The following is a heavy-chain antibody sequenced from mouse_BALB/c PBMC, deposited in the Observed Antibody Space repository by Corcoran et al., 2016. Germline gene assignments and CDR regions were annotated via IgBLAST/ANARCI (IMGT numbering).Heavy chain of an antibody. Sequence: EVQLQQSGAELVKPGASVKLSCTASGFNIKDTYMHWVKQRPEQGLEWIGRIDPANGNTKYDPKFQGKATITADTSSNTAYLQLSSLTSEDTAVYYCAPLLLRLRGFAYWGQGTLVTVSA. CDR1: GFNIKDTY. D-gene: IGHD1-2*01. CDR2: IDPANGNT. CDR3: APLLLRLRGFAY. J-gene: IGHJ3*01. V-gene: IGHV14-3*02.